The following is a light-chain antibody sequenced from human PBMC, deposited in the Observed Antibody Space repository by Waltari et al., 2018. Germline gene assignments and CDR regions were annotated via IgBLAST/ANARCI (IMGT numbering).Light chain of an antibody. CDR2: WAP. J-gene: IGKJ4*01. CDR3: QQYYSTPLT. V-gene: IGKV4-1*01. Sequence: SSQSVLYSSNNKNYLAWYQQKPGQPPKLLIYWAPTRESGVPDRFSGSGSGTDFTLTISSLQAEDVAVYYCQQYYSTPLTFGGGTKVEIK. CDR1: QSVLYSSNNKNY.